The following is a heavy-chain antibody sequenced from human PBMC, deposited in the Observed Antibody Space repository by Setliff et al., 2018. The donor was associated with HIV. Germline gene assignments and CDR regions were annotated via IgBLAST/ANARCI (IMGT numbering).Heavy chain of an antibody. J-gene: IGHJ4*02. CDR1: GFAFSTFD. Sequence: PGGSLRLSCVGTGFAFSTFDMNWVRQTPRKGLEWVAAVSPDGDVTYYPDSVKGRFIDSTDNARNSLFLEMNSLRAEDTAVYYCARAYNVYDYRFDSSGYDYWGQGTLVTVPQ. CDR2: VSPDGDVT. CDR3: ARAYNVYDYRFDSSGYDY. D-gene: IGHD3-22*01. V-gene: IGHV3-23*01.